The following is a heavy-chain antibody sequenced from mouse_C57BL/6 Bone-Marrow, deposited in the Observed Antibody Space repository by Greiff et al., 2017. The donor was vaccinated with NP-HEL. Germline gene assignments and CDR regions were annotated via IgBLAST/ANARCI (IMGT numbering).Heavy chain of an antibody. CDR2: ISNGGGST. D-gene: IGHD1-1*01. Sequence: DVMLVESGGGLVQPGGSLKLSCAASGFTFSDYYMYWVRQTPEKRLEWVAYISNGGGSTYYPDTVKGRFTISRDNAKNTLYLQMSRLKSEDTAMYYCARGDYYGSTFAYWGQGTLVTVSA. V-gene: IGHV5-12*01. CDR1: GFTFSDYY. J-gene: IGHJ3*01. CDR3: ARGDYYGSTFAY.